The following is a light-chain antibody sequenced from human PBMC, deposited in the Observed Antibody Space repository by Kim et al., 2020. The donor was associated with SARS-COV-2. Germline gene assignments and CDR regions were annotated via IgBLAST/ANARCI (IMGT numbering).Light chain of an antibody. CDR1: SGSIASNY. J-gene: IGLJ3*02. CDR2: EDN. V-gene: IGLV6-57*02. CDR3: QSYDSSNQGV. Sequence: NFMLTQPHSVSESPGKTVTISCTGSSGSIASNYVQWYQQRPGSAPTTVIYEDNQRHSGVPDRFSGSIDSSSNSASLTISGLKTEDEADYYCQSYDSSNQGVFGGGTQLTVL.